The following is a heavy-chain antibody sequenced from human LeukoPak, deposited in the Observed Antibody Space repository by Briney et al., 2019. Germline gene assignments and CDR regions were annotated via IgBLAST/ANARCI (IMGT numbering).Heavy chain of an antibody. CDR3: ARIPYSSSSH. V-gene: IGHV3-53*01. CDR2: IYSGGST. D-gene: IGHD6-13*01. Sequence: GGSLKPSCPAPGSPASTNNIAWSGRPPGKGLEWVSVIYSGGSTYYADSVKGRFTISRDNSKNTLYLQMNSLRAEDTAVYYCARIPYSSSSHWGQGTLVTVSS. J-gene: IGHJ1*01. CDR1: GSPASTNN.